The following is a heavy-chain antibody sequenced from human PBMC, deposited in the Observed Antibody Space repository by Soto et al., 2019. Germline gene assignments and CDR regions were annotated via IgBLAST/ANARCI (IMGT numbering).Heavy chain of an antibody. Sequence: SETLSLTCTVSGGSIISGGYYWSWIRQHPGKGLEWIGYIYYSGSTYYNPSLKSRVTISVDTSKNQFSLKLSSVTAADTAVYYCARGRHDFWSGIHYYYYGMDVWGQGTTVTVSS. CDR3: ARGRHDFWSGIHYYYYGMDV. V-gene: IGHV4-31*03. D-gene: IGHD3-3*01. CDR1: GGSIISGGYY. J-gene: IGHJ6*02. CDR2: IYYSGST.